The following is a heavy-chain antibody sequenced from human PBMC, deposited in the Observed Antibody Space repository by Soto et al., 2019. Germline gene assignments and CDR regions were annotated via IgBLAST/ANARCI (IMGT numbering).Heavy chain of an antibody. J-gene: IGHJ5*02. CDR2: INPNTGGT. CDR3: ARSALVLKVDLPTADWFDP. V-gene: IGHV1-2*02. CDR1: GFTLTGYY. Sequence: VQLVQSGPEVKKPGASVKVSCKASGFTLTGYYMHWVRQAPGQGLEWMGWINPNTGGTNYAQKCQGRVTMTRDTLELSRLTFADTAVYYCARSALVLKVDLPTADWFDPWGQGTLVTVSS. D-gene: IGHD2-8*01.